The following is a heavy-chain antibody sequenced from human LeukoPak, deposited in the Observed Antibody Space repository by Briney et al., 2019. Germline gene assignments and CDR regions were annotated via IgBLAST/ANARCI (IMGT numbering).Heavy chain of an antibody. CDR1: GFTFSDYY. J-gene: IGHJ4*02. CDR2: ISSSGGTI. D-gene: IGHD6-19*01. V-gene: IGHV3-11*01. Sequence: GGSLRLSCAASGFTFSDYYMSWIRQAPGKGLEWVSYISSSGGTIYYADSVKGRFTISRDNAKNSLYLQMNSLRAEDTAVYYCAREAIAVAAPYFDYWGQGTLVTVSS. CDR3: AREAIAVAAPYFDY.